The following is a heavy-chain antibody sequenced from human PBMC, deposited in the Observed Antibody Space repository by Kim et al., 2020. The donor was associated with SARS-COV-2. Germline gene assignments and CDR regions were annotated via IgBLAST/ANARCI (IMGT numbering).Heavy chain of an antibody. CDR2: VRDKARRYTT. Sequence: GGSLRLSCAASGFTFSDHYMDWVRQAPGKGLEWVGRVRDKARRYTTEYAASVKGRFTISRDDSRNSLYLQMNNLKTDDTAVYYCARDLLAGQAYFDYWGQGVLVTVSS. V-gene: IGHV3-72*01. CDR1: GFTFSDHY. J-gene: IGHJ4*02. CDR3: ARDLLAGQAYFDY.